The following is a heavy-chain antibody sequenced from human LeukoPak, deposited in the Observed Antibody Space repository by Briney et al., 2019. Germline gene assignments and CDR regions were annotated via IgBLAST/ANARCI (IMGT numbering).Heavy chain of an antibody. CDR2: ISSNGGGT. Sequence: GGSLRLSCSASGFTFSSYAMHWVRQAPGKGLEYVSAISSNGGGTYYADSVKGRFTISRDNSKNTLYLQMSSLRAEDTAVYYCVKDRYCSSTSCYRWFDPWGQGTLVTVSS. CDR1: GFTFSSYA. V-gene: IGHV3-64D*06. J-gene: IGHJ5*02. D-gene: IGHD2-2*01. CDR3: VKDRYCSSTSCYRWFDP.